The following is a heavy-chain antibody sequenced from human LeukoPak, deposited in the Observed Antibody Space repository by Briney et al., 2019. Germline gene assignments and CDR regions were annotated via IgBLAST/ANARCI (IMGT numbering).Heavy chain of an antibody. Sequence: GSLRLSCAASGFTFSDYYMSWIRQAPGKGLEWVSYISSSGSTIYYADSVKGRFTISRDNAKNSLYLQMNSLRAEDTAVYYCARRVPYGSGSYYNPLGYWGQGTLVTVSS. D-gene: IGHD3-10*01. J-gene: IGHJ4*02. CDR2: ISSSGSTI. V-gene: IGHV3-11*04. CDR1: GFTFSDYY. CDR3: ARRVPYGSGSYYNPLGY.